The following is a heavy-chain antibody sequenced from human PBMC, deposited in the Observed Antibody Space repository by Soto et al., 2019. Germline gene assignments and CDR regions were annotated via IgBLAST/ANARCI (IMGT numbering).Heavy chain of an antibody. CDR1: GFTFSSYA. CDR3: ARGGGSSWYLIGYFQH. CDR2: ISYDGSNK. D-gene: IGHD6-13*01. Sequence: GGSLRLSCAASGFTFSSYAMHWVRQAPGKGLEWVAVISYDGSNKYYADSVKGRFTISRDNSKNTLYLQMNSLRAEDTAVYYCARGGGSSWYLIGYFQHWGQGTLVTVSS. J-gene: IGHJ1*01. V-gene: IGHV3-30-3*01.